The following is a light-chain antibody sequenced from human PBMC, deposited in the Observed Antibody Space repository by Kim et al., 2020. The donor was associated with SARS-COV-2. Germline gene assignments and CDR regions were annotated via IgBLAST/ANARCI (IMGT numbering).Light chain of an antibody. CDR1: QRVSSSY. V-gene: IGKV3-20*01. CDR3: QQYGSSPP. Sequence: LAPGERDIRCCRDSQRVSSSYLAWSRQKPGQAPWLLIYGASSRATGIPDRFSGNGSGTDFTLTISRLEPEDFAVYYCQQYGSSPPFGRRTRLEIK. CDR2: GAS. J-gene: IGKJ5*01.